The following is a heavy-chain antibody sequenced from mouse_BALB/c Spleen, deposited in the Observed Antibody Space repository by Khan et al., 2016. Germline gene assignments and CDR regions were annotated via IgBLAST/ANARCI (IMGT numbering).Heavy chain of an antibody. CDR3: AQSGWLLPPYYYAMDY. J-gene: IGHJ4*01. CDR1: GFSLTSYG. CDR2: IWGDGST. Sequence: QVQLKESGPGLVAPSQSLSITCTVSGFSLTSYGVSWVRQPPGKGLEWLGVIWGDGSTNYHSALISRLSISKDNSKSQVFLQLNSLQTDETATYXGAQSGWLLPPYYYAMDYWGEGTSVTVSS. D-gene: IGHD2-3*01. V-gene: IGHV2-3*01.